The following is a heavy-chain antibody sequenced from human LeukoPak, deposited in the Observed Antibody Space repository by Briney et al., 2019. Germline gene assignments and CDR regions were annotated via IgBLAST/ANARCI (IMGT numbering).Heavy chain of an antibody. V-gene: IGHV1-2*02. D-gene: IGHD5-12*01. CDR3: VGVTYSDYDDFDY. J-gene: IGHJ4*02. CDR1: GYTFTAYY. CDR2: IYPNRGGT. Sequence: ASVKVSCEASGYTFTAYYIHWARQAPGQGLEWMGWIYPNRGGTDYAQKFDGRLTMTRDTSISTAYMELSRLRSDDTAVYYCVGVTYSDYDDFDYWGQGTLVTVSS.